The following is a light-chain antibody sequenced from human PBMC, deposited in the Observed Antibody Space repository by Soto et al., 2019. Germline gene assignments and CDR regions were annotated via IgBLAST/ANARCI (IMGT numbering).Light chain of an antibody. V-gene: IGKV3-20*01. CDR3: QQYDSSPRT. Sequence: EIVLTQSPATLSSFPVDRVTLSCRASQAVNTRLAWYQHKPGQAPRLVIYLASNRAADIPDRFSGSGSGTDFTLTINRLEPEDFAVYYCQQYDSSPRTFGQGTKVDIK. CDR1: QAVNTR. CDR2: LAS. J-gene: IGKJ1*01.